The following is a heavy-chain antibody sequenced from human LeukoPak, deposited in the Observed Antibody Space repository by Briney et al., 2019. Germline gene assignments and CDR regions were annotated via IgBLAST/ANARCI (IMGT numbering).Heavy chain of an antibody. CDR3: ARADSSAGGFDY. V-gene: IGHV4-39*07. J-gene: IGHJ4*02. Sequence: SSETLSLTCTVSGGSISSSSYYWGWIRQPPGKGLEWIGSIYYSGSTYYNPSLKSRVTISVDTSKNQFSLKLSSVTAADTAVYYCARADSSAGGFDYWGQGTLVTVSS. CDR2: IYYSGST. D-gene: IGHD6-13*01. CDR1: GGSISSSSYY.